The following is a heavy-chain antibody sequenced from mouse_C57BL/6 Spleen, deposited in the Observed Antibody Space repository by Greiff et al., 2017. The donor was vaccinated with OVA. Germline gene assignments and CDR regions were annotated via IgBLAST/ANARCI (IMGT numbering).Heavy chain of an antibody. D-gene: IGHD2-2*01. J-gene: IGHJ2*01. CDR3: ARSPLVYYFDY. CDR1: GYTFTSYW. V-gene: IGHV1-52*01. CDR2: IDPSDSET. Sequence: QVQLQQPGAELVRPGSSVKLSCKASGYTFTSYWMHWVKQRPIQGLEWIGNIDPSDSETHYNQKFKDKATLTVDKSSSTAYMQLSSLTSEDSAVYYGARSPLVYYFDYWGQGTTLTVSS.